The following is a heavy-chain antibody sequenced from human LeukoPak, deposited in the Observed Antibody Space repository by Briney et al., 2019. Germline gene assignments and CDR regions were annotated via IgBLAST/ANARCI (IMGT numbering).Heavy chain of an antibody. D-gene: IGHD3-10*01. J-gene: IGHJ4*02. CDR1: EFSVGSNY. Sequence: PGGSLRLSCAASEFSVGSNYMSWVRQAPGKGLEWVSVIYSGGSTYYADSVKGRFTISRDNSKNTLYLQMNSLRAEDTAVYYCARGSMVRGVPADYWGQGTLVTVSS. V-gene: IGHV3-66*01. CDR3: ARGSMVRGVPADY. CDR2: IYSGGST.